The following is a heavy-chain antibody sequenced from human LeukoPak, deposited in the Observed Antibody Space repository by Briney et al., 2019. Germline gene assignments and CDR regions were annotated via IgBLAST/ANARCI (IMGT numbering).Heavy chain of an antibody. V-gene: IGHV3-21*01. J-gene: IGHJ4*02. CDR2: ISSSSSYI. CDR1: GFTFSSYS. CDR3: ARDNVAAGAFDY. D-gene: IGHD6-13*01. Sequence: GGSLRLSCAASGFTFSSYSMNWVRQAPGKGLEWVSSISSSSSYIYYADSVKGRFTISRDNAKNSLYLQMNSLRAEDTAVYYCARDNVAAGAFDYWGQGTLVTVSS.